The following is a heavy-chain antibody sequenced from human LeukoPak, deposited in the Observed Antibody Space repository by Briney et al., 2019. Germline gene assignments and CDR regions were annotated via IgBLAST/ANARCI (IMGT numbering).Heavy chain of an antibody. J-gene: IGHJ4*02. CDR3: ARANPYYYDSSGYFDY. V-gene: IGHV4-31*03. CDR2: IYYSGST. CDR1: GGSISSGGYY. Sequence: PSQTLSLTCTVSGGSISSGGYYWSWIRQHPGKGLEWIGYIYYSGSTYYNPSLKSRVTISVDTSKNQFSLKLSSVTAADTAVYYCARANPYYYDSSGYFDYWGQRTLITVSS. D-gene: IGHD3-22*01.